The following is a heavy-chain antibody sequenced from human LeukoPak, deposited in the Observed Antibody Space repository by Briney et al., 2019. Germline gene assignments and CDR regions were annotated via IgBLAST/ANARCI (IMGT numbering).Heavy chain of an antibody. D-gene: IGHD1-26*01. CDR3: ARQQSGSYLVDFDY. CDR1: GGSISSSSYY. V-gene: IGHV4-39*01. Sequence: SETLSLTCTVSGGSISSSSYYWGWIRQPPGTGLEWIGSIYYSGSTYYNPSLKSRVTISVDTSKSQFSLKLSSVTAADTAVYYCARQQSGSYLVDFDYWGQGTLVTVSS. CDR2: IYYSGST. J-gene: IGHJ4*02.